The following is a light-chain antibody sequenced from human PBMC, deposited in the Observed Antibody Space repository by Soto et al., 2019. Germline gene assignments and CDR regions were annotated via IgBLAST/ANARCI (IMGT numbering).Light chain of an antibody. Sequence: QSALTQPTSVSGSPGQSITISCTGNRNDIGTYDYVSWYQQHPGKGPKLMIYEVSNRPSGVSNRFSGSKSGNTATLTISGLQAEDEADYYCSSYTSTTTRVFGTGTKVTVL. CDR3: SSYTSTTTRV. CDR1: RNDIGTYDY. CDR2: EVS. J-gene: IGLJ1*01. V-gene: IGLV2-14*03.